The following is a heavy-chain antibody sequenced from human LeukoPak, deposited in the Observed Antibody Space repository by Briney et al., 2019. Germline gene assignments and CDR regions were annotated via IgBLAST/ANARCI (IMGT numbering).Heavy chain of an antibody. J-gene: IGHJ3*02. CDR2: IYYIGNI. D-gene: IGHD6-19*01. CDR1: DYSISSSNF. CDR3: ARTVADYAFDI. Sequence: SETLSLTCTVSDYSISSSNFWGWIRQPPGKGLEWIAYIYYIGNIYYNPSLKSRVTMSIDTSKNQFSLKLTSVTAVDTAVYYCARTVADYAFDIWGQGTMVTVSS. V-gene: IGHV4-28*05.